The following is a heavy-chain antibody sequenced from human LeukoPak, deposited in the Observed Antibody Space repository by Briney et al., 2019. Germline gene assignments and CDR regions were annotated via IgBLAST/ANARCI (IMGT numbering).Heavy chain of an antibody. J-gene: IGHJ4*02. V-gene: IGHV4-4*07. CDR1: GGSISSYY. CDR2: IYTSGST. CDR3: ARGFHQSGPFDY. Sequence: SETLSLTCSVSGGSISSYYWSWIRQPAGKGLEWIGRIYTSGSTNYNPSLKSRVTMSVDTSKDQISLKLSSVTAADTAVYYCARGFHQSGPFDYWGQGTLVTVSS. D-gene: IGHD1-26*01.